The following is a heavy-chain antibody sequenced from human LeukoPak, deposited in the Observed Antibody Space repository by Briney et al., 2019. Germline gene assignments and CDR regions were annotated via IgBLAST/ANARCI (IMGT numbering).Heavy chain of an antibody. CDR2: IYYSGST. J-gene: IGHJ5*02. D-gene: IGHD1-7*01. Sequence: PSETLSLTCTVSGGSISSGDYYWSWIRQHPGKGLEWIGYIYYSGSTYYNPSLKSRVTISVDTSKNQFSLKLSSVTAADTAVYYCARDRIRRNYVSWDSPQNGSDPWGQGTLVTVSS. CDR1: GGSISSGDYY. V-gene: IGHV4-31*03. CDR3: ARDRIRRNYVSWDSPQNGSDP.